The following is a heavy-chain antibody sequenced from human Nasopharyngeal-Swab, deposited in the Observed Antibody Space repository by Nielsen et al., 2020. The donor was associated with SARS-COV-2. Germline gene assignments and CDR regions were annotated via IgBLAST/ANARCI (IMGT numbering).Heavy chain of an antibody. CDR3: ARDRGIQLWYLNWYFDL. V-gene: IGHV3-74*01. Sequence: GGSLRLSCAASGFSFRNSWAHWVRQAPGKGLVWVSRINSDGSSTGYADTVKGRFTISRDNAKKTLFLQMNSLRGEDTAVYYCARDRGIQLWYLNWYFDLWGRGTLVTVSS. D-gene: IGHD5-18*01. CDR1: GFSFRNSW. J-gene: IGHJ2*01. CDR2: INSDGSST.